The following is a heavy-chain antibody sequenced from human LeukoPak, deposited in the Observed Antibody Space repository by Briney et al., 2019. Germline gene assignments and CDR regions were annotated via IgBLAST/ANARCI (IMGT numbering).Heavy chain of an antibody. D-gene: IGHD6-19*01. CDR3: ATDSSGWSNDAFDI. CDR1: GYTLTELS. J-gene: IGHJ3*02. V-gene: IGHV1-24*01. CDR2: FDPEDGET. Sequence: ASVKVSCTVSGYTLTELSMHWVRQAPGKGLEWMGGFDPEDGETIYAQKLKGRVTMTEDTSTDTAYMELSSLRSEDTAVYYCATDSSGWSNDAFDIWGQGTMVTVSS.